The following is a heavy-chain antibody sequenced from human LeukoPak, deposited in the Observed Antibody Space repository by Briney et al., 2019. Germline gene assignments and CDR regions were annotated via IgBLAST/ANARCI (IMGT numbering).Heavy chain of an antibody. CDR1: GYTFTNYG. D-gene: IGHD2-8*02. CDR2: ISAHNGNT. J-gene: IGHJ4*02. CDR3: ARTPTANIVLVKADFFEV. V-gene: IGHV1-18*04. Sequence: ASVKVSCKASGYTFTNYGLGWVRQPPGQGLEWMGWISAHNGNTNYAQNFQDRVTMTTDTSTTTTYMELRSLRSDDTAVYYCARTPTANIVLVKADFFEVWGQGTLVTVSS.